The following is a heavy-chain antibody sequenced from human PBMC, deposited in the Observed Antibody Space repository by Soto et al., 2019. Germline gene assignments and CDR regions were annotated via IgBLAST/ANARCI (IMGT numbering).Heavy chain of an antibody. CDR2: IHHSGST. Sequence: SETLSLTCAVSAGSISSRNWWTWVRQSPGKGLEWIGEIHHSGSTNYNPSLKSRVTISVDNSKNQFSLKLTSVTAADTAAYYCARTSYYDSSGYYGMDVWGQGTTLTVSS. CDR3: ARTSYYDSSGYYGMDV. D-gene: IGHD3-22*01. CDR1: AGSISSRNW. J-gene: IGHJ6*02. V-gene: IGHV4-4*02.